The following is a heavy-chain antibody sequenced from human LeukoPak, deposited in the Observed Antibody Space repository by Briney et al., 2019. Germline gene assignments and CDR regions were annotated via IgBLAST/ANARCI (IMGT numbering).Heavy chain of an antibody. Sequence: PGGSLRLSCAASGFTFSSYGMHWVRQAPGKGLEWVAVIWYDGSNKYYADSVKGRFTISRDNAKNSLYLQMNSLRAEDTAVYYCARDFGSGSFPDYWGQGTLVTVSS. CDR3: ARDFGSGSFPDY. CDR1: GFTFSSYG. CDR2: IWYDGSNK. J-gene: IGHJ4*02. D-gene: IGHD3-10*01. V-gene: IGHV3-33*01.